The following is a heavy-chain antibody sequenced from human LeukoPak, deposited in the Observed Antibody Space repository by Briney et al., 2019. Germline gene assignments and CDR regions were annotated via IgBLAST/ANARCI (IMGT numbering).Heavy chain of an antibody. J-gene: IGHJ4*02. D-gene: IGHD5-12*01. Sequence: SETLSLTCTVSGGSISSYYWSWIRQPPGKGLEWIGYIYYSGSTYYNPSLKSRVTISVDTSKNQFSLKLSSVTAAVTAVYYCARLAPRWATISYFDYWGQGTLVTVSS. V-gene: IGHV4-59*08. CDR2: IYYSGST. CDR3: ARLAPRWATISYFDY. CDR1: GGSISSYY.